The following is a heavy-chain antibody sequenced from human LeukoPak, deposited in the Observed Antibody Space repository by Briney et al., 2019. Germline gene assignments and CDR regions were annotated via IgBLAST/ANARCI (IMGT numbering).Heavy chain of an antibody. V-gene: IGHV3-7*01. CDR3: ARGYDFWDPLDY. Sequence: PSETLSLTCAVYGGSFSGYYWSWIRQPPGKGLEWVANINQDGGEKNYVDSVKGRFTISRDTAKNSLYLQMSSLRAEDTAVYFCARGYDFWDPLDYWGQGTLVTVSS. CDR1: GGSFSGYY. CDR2: INQDGGEK. D-gene: IGHD3-3*01. J-gene: IGHJ4*02.